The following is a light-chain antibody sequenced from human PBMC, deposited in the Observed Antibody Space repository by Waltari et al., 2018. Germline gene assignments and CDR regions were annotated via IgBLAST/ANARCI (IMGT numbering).Light chain of an antibody. Sequence: DIQMTQSPSSLSASVGDRVTITCRASQNISSYLNWYQQKPGKAPKLVIYAASSLQIGVPSRFSGSGSGTDVTLTISNLQPEDFATYYCQQSYSTPFTFGPGTKVDIK. CDR1: QNISSY. CDR3: QQSYSTPFT. J-gene: IGKJ3*01. CDR2: AAS. V-gene: IGKV1-39*01.